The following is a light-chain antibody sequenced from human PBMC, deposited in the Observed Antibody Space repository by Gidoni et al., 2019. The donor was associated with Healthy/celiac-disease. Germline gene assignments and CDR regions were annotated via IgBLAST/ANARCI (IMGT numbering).Light chain of an antibody. CDR2: DAS. CDR1: PSVSSY. J-gene: IGKJ4*01. Sequence: EIVLTQSPATLSLSPGERATLSCRASPSVSSYLAWYQQNPGQAPRLLIYDASNRATGIPARFSGSWSGTDFTLTISSLEPEDFAVYYCQQRSNWPTFGGGTKVEIK. V-gene: IGKV3-11*01. CDR3: QQRSNWPT.